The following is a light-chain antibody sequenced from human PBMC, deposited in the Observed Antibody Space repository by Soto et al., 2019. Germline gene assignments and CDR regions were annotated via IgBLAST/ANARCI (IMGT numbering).Light chain of an antibody. Sequence: QSVLTQPPSASGTPGQRVTISCSGSSSNIGSNTVNWYQHLPGTAPKLLIYSNNQRPSGVPDRFSGSKSGTSASLAISGLQSDDEATYYCAAWDDSLNGHVVFGGGTKLTVL. J-gene: IGLJ2*01. CDR1: SSNIGSNT. CDR3: AAWDDSLNGHVV. V-gene: IGLV1-44*01. CDR2: SNN.